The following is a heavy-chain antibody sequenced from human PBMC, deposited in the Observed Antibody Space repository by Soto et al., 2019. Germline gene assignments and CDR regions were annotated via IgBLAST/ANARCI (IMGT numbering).Heavy chain of an antibody. CDR2: IYYSGST. Sequence: SETLSLTCTVSGGSISSGGYYWSWIRQHPWKGLEWIGYIYYSGSTYYNPSLKSRVTISVDTSKNQFSLKLSSVTAADTAVYYCARDSGYYDILTGSTDYYYGMDVWGQGXTVTVYS. CDR1: GGSISSGGYY. CDR3: ARDSGYYDILTGSTDYYYGMDV. D-gene: IGHD3-9*01. V-gene: IGHV4-31*03. J-gene: IGHJ6*02.